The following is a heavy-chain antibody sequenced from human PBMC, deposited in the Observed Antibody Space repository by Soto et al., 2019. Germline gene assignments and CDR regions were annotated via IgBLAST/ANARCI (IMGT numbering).Heavy chain of an antibody. CDR3: TRAGGSGWGHYFDY. D-gene: IGHD6-19*01. CDR1: GFTFGENA. J-gene: IGHJ4*02. CDR2: IRSKAFGGTT. V-gene: IGHV3-49*04. Sequence: PGGSLRLSCTASGFTFGENAMSWVRQAPGKGLEWVGFIRSKAFGGTTDYAASVKGRFTISRDDSKSIAYLQMNSLKTEDTAVYYCTRAGGSGWGHYFDYWGQGTLVTVS.